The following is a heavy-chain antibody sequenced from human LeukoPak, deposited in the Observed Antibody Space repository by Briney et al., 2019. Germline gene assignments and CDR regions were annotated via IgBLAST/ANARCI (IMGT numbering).Heavy chain of an antibody. CDR1: GYTFSSYW. CDR3: AKDMTGLRDY. V-gene: IGHV3-74*01. J-gene: IGHJ4*02. CDR2: INTDGTST. D-gene: IGHD3-16*01. Sequence: GGSLRLSCAASGYTFSSYWFHWVRQAPGKGLVWVSRINTDGTSTSYADSVKGRFTIARDNAKNTLYLQMNSLRAEDTAIYYCAKDMTGLRDYWGQGTLLTVPS.